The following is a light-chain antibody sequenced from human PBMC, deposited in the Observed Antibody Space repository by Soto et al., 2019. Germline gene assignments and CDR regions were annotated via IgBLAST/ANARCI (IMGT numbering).Light chain of an antibody. CDR1: NSDVGGHNY. CDR2: EVS. J-gene: IGLJ1*01. Sequence: QSALTQPASVSGSPGQSITIYCTGTNSDVGGHNYVSWYQHHPGKAPELLIFEVSIRPSGVSNRFSGSKSGNTASLTISGLQAEDEADYHCSSFSSTSTLYVFGTGTKLTVL. V-gene: IGLV2-14*01. CDR3: SSFSSTSTLYV.